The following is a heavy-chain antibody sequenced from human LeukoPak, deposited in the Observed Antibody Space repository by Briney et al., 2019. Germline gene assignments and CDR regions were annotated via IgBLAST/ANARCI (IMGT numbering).Heavy chain of an antibody. D-gene: IGHD2-2*01. J-gene: IGHJ6*01. CDR3: ARDLGYCSSTSCYHNYYYYYGMEV. Sequence: ASVKVSCKASGGTFTSYAISWVRQAPGQGLEWMGGIIPIFGTANYAQKFQGRVTITADKSTSTAYMELSSLRSEDTAVYYCARDLGYCSSTSCYHNYYYYYGMEVWGTGTTVTVSS. V-gene: IGHV1-69*06. CDR2: IIPIFGTA. CDR1: GGTFTSYA.